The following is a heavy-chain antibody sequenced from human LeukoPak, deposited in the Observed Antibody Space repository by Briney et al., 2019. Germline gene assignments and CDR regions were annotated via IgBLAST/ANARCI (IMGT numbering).Heavy chain of an antibody. CDR1: GFTLCRYE. Sequence: GGALRLSCAASGFTLCRYEMNWGRQAPGEGGGWVSYMSSSCSTIYYADSVKGRFTISRDNAKNSLYLQTNILRAEDTAVYYCARGVRSSRRGIDYCGQGTLVTVSS. V-gene: IGHV3-48*03. CDR2: MSSSCSTI. CDR3: ARGVRSSRRGIDY. J-gene: IGHJ4*02. D-gene: IGHD5-24*01.